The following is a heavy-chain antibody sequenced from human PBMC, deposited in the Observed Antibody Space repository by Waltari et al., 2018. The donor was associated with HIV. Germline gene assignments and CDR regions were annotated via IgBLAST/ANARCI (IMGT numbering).Heavy chain of an antibody. CDR1: TGSISQHSY. CDR3: ATLRTVTGTIDY. CDR2: VYSNGLT. D-gene: IGHD4-17*01. J-gene: IGHJ4*02. V-gene: IGHV4-39*01. Sequence: QLQLQESGTALVKPSETLSLTCTVSTGSISQHSYWGWVRQSPGTWLAGNGVVYSNGLTHYSPSLESRVTMSGDSSKNLFSLTLTSVTAADTALYFCATLRTVTGTIDYWGQGSLVTVSS.